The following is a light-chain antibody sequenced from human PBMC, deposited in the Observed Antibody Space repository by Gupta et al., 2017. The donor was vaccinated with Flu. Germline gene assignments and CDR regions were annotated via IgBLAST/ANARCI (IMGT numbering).Light chain of an antibody. CDR2: GGD. CDR1: SIDVGSYNL. CDR3: SSYEGGTTWV. V-gene: IGLV2-23*01. J-gene: IGLJ2*01. Sequence: QSALTQPASVSRSPGQSITISCTGTSIDVGSYNLVSWYQQHPGTATNLMNYGGDKRPSWLYGRSAGYKSGTTALLTIAGLQAEDDAYYCCSSYEGGTTWVFGGGTKLTVL.